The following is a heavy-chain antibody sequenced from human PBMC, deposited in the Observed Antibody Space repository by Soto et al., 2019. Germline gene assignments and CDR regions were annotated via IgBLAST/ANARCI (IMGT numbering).Heavy chain of an antibody. J-gene: IGHJ4*02. V-gene: IGHV1-24*01. D-gene: IGHD6-19*01. CDR3: VTVPYSSGWYVGNDY. Sequence: ASVKVSCKVSGYTLTELSMHWVRQAPGKGLEWMGGFYPEDGETIYAQKFQGRVTITEHPSTDTAYMELSSLRSEDTGVYYCVTVPYSSGWYVGNDYWGQGTLVTVSS. CDR1: GYTLTELS. CDR2: FYPEDGET.